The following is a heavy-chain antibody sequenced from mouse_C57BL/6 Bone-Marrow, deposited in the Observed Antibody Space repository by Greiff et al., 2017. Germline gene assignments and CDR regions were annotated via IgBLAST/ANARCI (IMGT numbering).Heavy chain of an antibody. V-gene: IGHV1-72*01. Sequence: QVHVKQPGAELVKPGASVKLSCKASGYTFTSYWMHWVKQRPGRGLEWIGRIDPNSGGTKYNEKFKSKATLTVDKPSSTAYMQLSSLTSEDSAVYYCARREYDGYNYYAMDYWGQGTSVTVSS. CDR2: IDPNSGGT. J-gene: IGHJ4*01. CDR1: GYTFTSYW. D-gene: IGHD2-3*01. CDR3: ARREYDGYNYYAMDY.